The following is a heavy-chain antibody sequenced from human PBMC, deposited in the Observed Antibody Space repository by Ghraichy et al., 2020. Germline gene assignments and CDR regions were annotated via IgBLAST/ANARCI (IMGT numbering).Heavy chain of an antibody. D-gene: IGHD1-26*01. CDR3: AKDAVGIVGATASVYYFDY. J-gene: IGHJ4*02. CDR1: GFTFSSYA. Sequence: GGSLRLSCAASGFTFSSYAMSWVRQAPGKGLEWVSAISGSGGSTYYADSVKGRFTISRDNSKNTLYLQMNSLRAEDTAVYYCAKDAVGIVGATASVYYFDYWGQGTLVTVSS. CDR2: ISGSGGST. V-gene: IGHV3-23*01.